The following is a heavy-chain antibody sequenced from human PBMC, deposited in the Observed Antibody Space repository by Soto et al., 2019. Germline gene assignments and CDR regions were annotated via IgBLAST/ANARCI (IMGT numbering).Heavy chain of an antibody. CDR1: GFSFSAYR. CDR3: ARDWTDCSGGSCYYGMDV. D-gene: IGHD2-15*01. CDR2: ISSSSSSM. V-gene: IGHV3-48*02. Sequence: EVQLVESGGGFVQPGGSLRLSCAASGFSFSAYRMNWVRQAPGKGLEWVSYISSSSSSMYYAGSVKGRFTISRDNAQNALFLQMNSLTDEATDVYYCARDWTDCSGGSCYYGMDVWGQGTTVTVSS. J-gene: IGHJ6*02.